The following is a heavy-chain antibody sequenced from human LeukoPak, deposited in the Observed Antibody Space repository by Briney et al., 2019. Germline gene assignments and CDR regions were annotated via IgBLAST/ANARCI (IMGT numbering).Heavy chain of an antibody. CDR1: GFTFTTYA. J-gene: IGHJ5*02. Sequence: GGSLRLSSAASGFTFTTYAMHWGPQGPGKGLQWVALISYDGSNKYYADSVKGRFTISRDNSKNTLYLQMNTLRAEDTAVYYCAKDVSWNWFDPWGEGTLVSVSS. CDR3: AKDVSWNWFDP. V-gene: IGHV3-30*18. CDR2: ISYDGSNK.